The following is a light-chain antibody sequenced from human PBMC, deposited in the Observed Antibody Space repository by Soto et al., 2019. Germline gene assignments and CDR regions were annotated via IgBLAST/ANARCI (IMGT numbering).Light chain of an antibody. J-gene: IGLJ1*01. CDR2: EVS. Sequence: QSALTQPASVSGSPGQSITISCTGTSSDVGGYNYVSWYQQHPGKAPKLMIYEVSNRPSGVSNRFSGSKSGNTASLTISGLQAEDEADYYCSSYTSSSTLPNVFGTGTQ. V-gene: IGLV2-14*01. CDR1: SSDVGGYNY. CDR3: SSYTSSSTLPNV.